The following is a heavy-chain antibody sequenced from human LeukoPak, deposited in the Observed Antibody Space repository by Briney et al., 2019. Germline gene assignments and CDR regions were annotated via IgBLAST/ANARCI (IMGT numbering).Heavy chain of an antibody. CDR2: IHYTGRT. CDR3: ARRVIESAVISERNWFDP. J-gene: IGHJ5*02. D-gene: IGHD3-3*02. CDR1: GDSISSYF. Sequence: SETLSLTCTVSGDSISSYFWSWIRQPPGKGREWIGSIHYTGRTNYNPSLKSRVTISVDTTTNQFSLKLSSVTAADTAVYYCARRVIESAVISERNWFDPWGQGTLVTVSS. V-gene: IGHV4-59*08.